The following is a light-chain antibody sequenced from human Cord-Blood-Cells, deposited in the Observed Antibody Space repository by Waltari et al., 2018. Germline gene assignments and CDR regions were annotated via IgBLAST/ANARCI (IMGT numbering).Light chain of an antibody. CDR1: SSDVGGYNY. V-gene: IGLV2-14*01. CDR2: DVS. CDR3: SSYTSSSTLYV. J-gene: IGLJ1*01. Sequence: QSALTQPASVSGSPGQSITIPCPGTSSDVGGYNYVPWYQQHPGKAPKLMIYDVSKRPSGVSNRFSGSKSGNTASLTISGLQAEDEADYYCSSYTSSSTLYVFGTGTKVTVL.